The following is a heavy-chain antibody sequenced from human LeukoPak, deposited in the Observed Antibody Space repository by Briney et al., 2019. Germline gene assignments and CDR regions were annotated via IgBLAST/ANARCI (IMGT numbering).Heavy chain of an antibody. CDR3: TRDRSDSTSNAFDI. V-gene: IGHV3-21*01. CDR2: ISSSSSYI. Sequence: GGSLRLSCAASGFTFSSYSMNWVRQAPGKGLEWVSSISSSSSYIYYADSVKGRFTISRDNGMNSLYLQMNSLRAEDTAIYYCTRDRSDSTSNAFDIWGQGTMVIVSS. J-gene: IGHJ3*02. D-gene: IGHD3-22*01. CDR1: GFTFSSYS.